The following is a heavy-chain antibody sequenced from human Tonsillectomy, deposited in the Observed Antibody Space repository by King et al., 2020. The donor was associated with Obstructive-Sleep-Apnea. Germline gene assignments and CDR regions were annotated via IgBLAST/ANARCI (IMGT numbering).Heavy chain of an antibody. Sequence: QVQLQESGPGLVKPSETLSLTCTVSGGSISNYYWSWIRQPPGKGLEWIGYFFYSGSTNYNPSLKTRVSISVDTSKNQFSLRLNSVTAADTAVYYCARTGNDPGYSYGVGYGLTRYGLDVWGQGTTVTVSS. CDR2: FFYSGST. D-gene: IGHD5-18*01. CDR1: GGSISNYY. J-gene: IGHJ6*02. CDR3: ARTGNDPGYSYGVGYGLTRYGLDV. V-gene: IGHV4-59*08.